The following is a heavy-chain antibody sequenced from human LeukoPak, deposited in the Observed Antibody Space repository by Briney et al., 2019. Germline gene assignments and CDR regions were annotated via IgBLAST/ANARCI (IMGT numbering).Heavy chain of an antibody. CDR3: ARESHTSTTFDY. CDR2: ISYDGSNK. D-gene: IGHD1-1*01. Sequence: PGGSLRLSCAASGFTFSSYAMHWVRQAPGKGLEWVAVISYDGSNKYYADSVKGRFTISRDNSKNTLYLQMNRLRAEDTAVYYCARESHTSTTFDYWGQGTLVTVSS. V-gene: IGHV3-30-3*01. CDR1: GFTFSSYA. J-gene: IGHJ4*02.